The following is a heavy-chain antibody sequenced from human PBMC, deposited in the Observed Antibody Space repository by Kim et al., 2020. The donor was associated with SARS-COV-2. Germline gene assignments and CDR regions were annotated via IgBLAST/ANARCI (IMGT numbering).Heavy chain of an antibody. Sequence: NTSYTDSVTGRLTISRDNSKHTRNLQMNSLRGEDTAIYFCARSNGMDVWGQGTTVTVSS. CDR2: NT. J-gene: IGHJ6*02. CDR3: ARSNGMDV. V-gene: IGHV3-23*01.